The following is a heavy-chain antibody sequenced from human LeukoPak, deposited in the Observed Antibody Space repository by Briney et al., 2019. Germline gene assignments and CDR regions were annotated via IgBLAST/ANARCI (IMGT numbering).Heavy chain of an antibody. Sequence: GSLRLSCAGSGFPFSSYRMDWVRQAPGKGLELVSSISSSSSYIYYADSVKGRFTISRDNAKNSLYLQMNSLRAEDTAVYYCTGGRVVAAIDYWGQGTLVTVSS. D-gene: IGHD2-15*01. V-gene: IGHV3-21*01. CDR1: GFPFSSYR. J-gene: IGHJ4*02. CDR3: TGGRVVAAIDY. CDR2: ISSSSSYI.